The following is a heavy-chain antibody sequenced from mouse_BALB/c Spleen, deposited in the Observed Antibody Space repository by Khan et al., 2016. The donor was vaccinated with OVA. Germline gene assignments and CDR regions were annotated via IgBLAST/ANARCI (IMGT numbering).Heavy chain of an antibody. CDR2: IWGGGGT. Sequence: QMQLEESGPGLVAPSQSLSITCTVSAFSLSRYNIHWVRQPPGKGLEWLGTIWGGGGTDYNSTLKSRLNISKDNSKSQVFLKMNSLQTDDTAIYYCARAYYRYDGYYAMDYWGQGTSVTVSS. CDR1: AFSLSRYN. D-gene: IGHD2-14*01. CDR3: ARAYYRYDGYYAMDY. V-gene: IGHV2-6-4*01. J-gene: IGHJ4*01.